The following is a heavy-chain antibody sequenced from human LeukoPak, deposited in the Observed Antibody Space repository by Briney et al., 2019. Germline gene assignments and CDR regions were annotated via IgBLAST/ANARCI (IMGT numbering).Heavy chain of an antibody. Sequence: ASVKVSCKASGYIFTGYYMHWVRQAPGQGLEWMGWINPNSGGTNYAQKFQGRVTMTRDTSISTAYMELSRLTSDDTAVYYCAKDRGDYSDYWGQGTLVTVSS. CDR1: GYIFTGYY. J-gene: IGHJ4*02. D-gene: IGHD4-17*01. CDR2: INPNSGGT. V-gene: IGHV1-2*02. CDR3: AKDRGDYSDY.